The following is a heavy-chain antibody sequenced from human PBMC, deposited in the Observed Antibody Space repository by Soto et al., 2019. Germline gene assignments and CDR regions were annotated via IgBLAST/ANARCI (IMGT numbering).Heavy chain of an antibody. Sequence: EVQLVESGGGLVQPGRSLRLSCAASGFTFDDYAMHWVRQAPGKGLEWVAGIRWNSGSIGYADSVKGRFTTSRDNAKNSLYLQMNSLRAEDTALYYCAKVFGYCSSTSCQDAFDIWGQGTMVTVSS. CDR1: GFTFDDYA. CDR3: AKVFGYCSSTSCQDAFDI. D-gene: IGHD2-2*01. CDR2: IRWNSGSI. V-gene: IGHV3-9*01. J-gene: IGHJ3*02.